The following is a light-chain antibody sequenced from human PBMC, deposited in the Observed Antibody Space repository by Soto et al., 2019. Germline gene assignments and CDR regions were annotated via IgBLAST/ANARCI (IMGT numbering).Light chain of an antibody. V-gene: IGKV3D-20*02. Sequence: EIVLTQSPGTLSLSPGERATLSCRASQSVSSNHLAWYQQKPGQAPRLLIYGGSSRATGIPDRFSGSGSGTDFTLTITRLEPEDFAVYYCQQRSNWLSLTFGGGTKVDIK. CDR2: GGS. J-gene: IGKJ4*01. CDR1: QSVSSNH. CDR3: QQRSNWLSLT.